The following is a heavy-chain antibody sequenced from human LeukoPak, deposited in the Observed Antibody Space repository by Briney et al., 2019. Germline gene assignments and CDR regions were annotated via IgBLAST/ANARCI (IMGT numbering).Heavy chain of an antibody. CDR3: VRFLWSGSYYYCGMDV. V-gene: IGHV1-2*02. D-gene: IGHD3-3*01. J-gene: IGHJ6*02. CDR2: INPNSGGT. CDR1: GYTFTVYY. Sequence: ASVKVSCKASGYTFTVYYVHWVRQAPGQGLEWMGWINPNSGGTNYAQKFQGRVTMTRDTSISTAFMELTRLRSDDTAVYYCVRFLWSGSYYYCGMDVWGQGTTVTVSS.